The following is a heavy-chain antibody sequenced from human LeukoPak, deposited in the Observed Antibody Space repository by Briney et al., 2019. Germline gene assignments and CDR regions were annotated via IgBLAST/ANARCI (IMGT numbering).Heavy chain of an antibody. D-gene: IGHD2-2*01. CDR3: ARAGVVPADQFDY. CDR1: GGSVSSGSYY. V-gene: IGHV4-61*01. CDR2: IYYSGST. Sequence: SETLSLTCTVSGGSVSSGSYYWSWIRQPPGKGLEWIGYIYYSGSTNYNPSLKSRVTISVDTSKNQFSLKLSSVTAADTAVYYCARAGVVPADQFDYWGQGTLVTVSS. J-gene: IGHJ4*02.